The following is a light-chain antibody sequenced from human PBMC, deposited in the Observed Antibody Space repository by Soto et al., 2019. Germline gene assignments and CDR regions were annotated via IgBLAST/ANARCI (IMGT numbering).Light chain of an antibody. CDR2: GNS. V-gene: IGLV1-40*01. CDR1: SSNIGAGYH. J-gene: IGLJ7*01. CDR3: QSYDSSLSGSV. Sequence: QSVLTQPPSVSGAPGQRVTISCTGSSSNIGAGYHVHWYQQLPGTAPKLLIYGNSNRPSGVPDRFSGSKSGPSASLAITGLQAEDEADYYCQSYDSSLSGSVFGGGTQLTVL.